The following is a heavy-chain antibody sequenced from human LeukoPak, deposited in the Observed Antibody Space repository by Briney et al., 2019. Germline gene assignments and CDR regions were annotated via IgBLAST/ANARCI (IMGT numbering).Heavy chain of an antibody. CDR3: AKVGPYGSGAGMPDDAFDI. CDR2: ISGSGGST. CDR1: GFTFSSYA. Sequence: PGGSLRLSCAASGFTFSSYAMSWVRQAPGKGLEWVSAISGSGGSTYYADSVKGRFTISRDNSKNTLYLQMNSLRAEDTAVYYCAKVGPYGSGAGMPDDAFDIWGQGTMVTVSS. D-gene: IGHD3-10*01. V-gene: IGHV3-23*01. J-gene: IGHJ3*02.